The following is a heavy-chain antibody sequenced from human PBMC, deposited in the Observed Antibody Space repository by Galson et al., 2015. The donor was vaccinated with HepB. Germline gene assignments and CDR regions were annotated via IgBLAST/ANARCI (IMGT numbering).Heavy chain of an antibody. CDR1: GLTFSSFS. V-gene: IGHV3-48*02. J-gene: IGHJ3*02. Sequence: SLRLSCAASGLTFSSFSMNWVRQAPGKGLEWVSYISSSSGTIYYADSVKGRFTISRDNAKNSLYLQMNWLRDEDTAVYYCARTLTTYYYDSGGYPNEALDIWGQGTMVTVSS. D-gene: IGHD3-22*01. CDR3: ARTLTTYYYDSGGYPNEALDI. CDR2: ISSSSGTI.